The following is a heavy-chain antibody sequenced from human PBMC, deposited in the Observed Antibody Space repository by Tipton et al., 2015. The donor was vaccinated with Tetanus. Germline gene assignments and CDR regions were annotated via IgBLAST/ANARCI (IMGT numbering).Heavy chain of an antibody. CDR1: DGSFSGYY. CDR2: ISNSGGT. CDR3: ARGSVVITAAKCLDY. V-gene: IGHV4-34*01. Sequence: TLSLTCAAYDGSFSGYYWSWIRQPPGKGLEWIGEISNSGGTNYNPSLKSRVTMSIDTSKNQFSLNLTSVTAADTAVYYCARGSVVITAAKCLDYWGQGTQVTVSS. D-gene: IGHD2-2*01. J-gene: IGHJ4*02.